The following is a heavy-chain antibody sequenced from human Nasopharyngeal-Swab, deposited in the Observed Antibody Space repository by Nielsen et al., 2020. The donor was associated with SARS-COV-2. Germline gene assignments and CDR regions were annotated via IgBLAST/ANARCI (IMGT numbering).Heavy chain of an antibody. D-gene: IGHD5-12*01. Sequence: GGSLRLSCAASGFTFSDYPMYWIRQAPGQGLEWVAVITYVGRHAAYADSVRGRFTISRDNSNNTLYLQMNSLRADDTAVYYCARDRGYSGYIIDYWGQGTLVTVSS. CDR2: ITYVGRHA. J-gene: IGHJ4*02. CDR1: GFTFSDYP. CDR3: ARDRGYSGYIIDY. V-gene: IGHV3-30*04.